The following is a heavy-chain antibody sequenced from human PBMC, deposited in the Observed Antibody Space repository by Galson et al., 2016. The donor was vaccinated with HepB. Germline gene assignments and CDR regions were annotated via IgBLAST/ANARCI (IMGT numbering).Heavy chain of an antibody. Sequence: SLRLSCAASGFTFSSYWMSWVRQAPGKGLEWVANIKQDGSGKNYVDSGKGRFVISRDNAQKLLHLQMNSLRAEDAAVYYCATDSFSSPPDYWGQGILVTVSS. CDR3: ATDSFSSPPDY. CDR1: GFTFSSYW. D-gene: IGHD2-2*01. V-gene: IGHV3-7*01. CDR2: IKQDGSGK. J-gene: IGHJ4*02.